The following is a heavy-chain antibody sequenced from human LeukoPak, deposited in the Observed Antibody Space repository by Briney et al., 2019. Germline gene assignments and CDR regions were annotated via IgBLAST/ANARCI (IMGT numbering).Heavy chain of an antibody. CDR3: TRAGIPGYCSGASCSNWFDP. D-gene: IGHD2-15*01. CDR2: INPSGGST. Sequence: GASVKVSCKASGYTFTSYYMHWVRQAPGQGLEWMGIINPSGGSTSYAQKFQGRVTMTRDTSTSTVYMELSSLRSEDTAVYYCTRAGIPGYCSGASCSNWFDPWGQGTLVTVSS. J-gene: IGHJ5*02. V-gene: IGHV1-46*01. CDR1: GYTFTSYY.